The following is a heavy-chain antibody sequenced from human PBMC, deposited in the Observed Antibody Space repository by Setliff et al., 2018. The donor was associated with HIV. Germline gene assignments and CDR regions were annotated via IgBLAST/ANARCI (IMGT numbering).Heavy chain of an antibody. CDR3: ARKNKVSLGWGIVVLWGFDP. CDR1: GYNFINND. D-gene: IGHD2-21*01. J-gene: IGHJ5*02. V-gene: IGHV1-8*02. Sequence: ASVKVSCKASGYNFINNDINWVRQATGQGLEWMGWMNPNSGNSGYAQKFQGRVTMTRSTSFSTAYMELSNLTSEDTAIYYCARKNKVSLGWGIVVLWGFDPWGQGTLVTVSS. CDR2: MNPNSGNS.